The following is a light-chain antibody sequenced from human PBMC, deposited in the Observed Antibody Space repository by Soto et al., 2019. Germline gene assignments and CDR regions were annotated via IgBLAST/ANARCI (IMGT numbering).Light chain of an antibody. J-gene: IGLJ1*01. CDR2: EVV. CDR3: KSYAGSNNYV. Sequence: QSVLSQPPSASGSPGQSVTISCTGTKNDIGVYDFVSWYQHHPGKAPRLIIYEVVQRPSGVPDRFSGSKSGNTASLTVSGLQAADEADYFCKSYAGSNNYVFGSGNKLTV. CDR1: KNDIGVYDF. V-gene: IGLV2-8*01.